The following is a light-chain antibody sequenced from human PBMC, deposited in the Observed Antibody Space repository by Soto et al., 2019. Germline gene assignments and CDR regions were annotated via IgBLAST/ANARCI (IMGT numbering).Light chain of an antibody. CDR1: RDVFSRAMDRDY. V-gene: IGKV4-1*01. J-gene: IGKJ2*01. Sequence: DIVMTQSPDSLAVSLGERATINCKSSRDVFSRAMDRDYLAWYQHKPGQPPKLLIYWASTRESGVPERFSGSGSGTDFTLTISSLQAEDVAFSFCQQYSASPQTFGQGTRLEIK. CDR2: WAS. CDR3: QQYSASPQT.